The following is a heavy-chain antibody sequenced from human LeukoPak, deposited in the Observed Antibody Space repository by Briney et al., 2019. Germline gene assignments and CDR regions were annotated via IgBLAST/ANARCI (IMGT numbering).Heavy chain of an antibody. CDR1: GGTFGNYV. Sequence: SVKVSCKASGGTFGNYVTIWVRQAPGQRLECLGGILPIFDTPKYAQKFHRRVTITADQSTSTAYMDLSSLRAEDTAVKYCTSRLTLVRGVSGTDAIDIWGQGTMVTVSS. V-gene: IGHV1-69*13. CDR3: TSRLTLVRGVSGTDAIDI. D-gene: IGHD3-10*01. CDR2: ILPIFDTP. J-gene: IGHJ3*02.